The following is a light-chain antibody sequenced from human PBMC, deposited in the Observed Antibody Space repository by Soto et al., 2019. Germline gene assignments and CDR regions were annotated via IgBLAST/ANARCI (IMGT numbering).Light chain of an antibody. Sequence: DIQMTQSPSTLSAFVGDRVTITCRASQSVVSWMAWYQQKPGKAPKLLIYRASTLHNGVRSRFSGSGSGTEFTLTISSLHPDDFATYYCHQYHSYWTFGQGTKVEIK. CDR1: QSVVSW. V-gene: IGKV1-5*03. J-gene: IGKJ1*01. CDR3: HQYHSYWT. CDR2: RAS.